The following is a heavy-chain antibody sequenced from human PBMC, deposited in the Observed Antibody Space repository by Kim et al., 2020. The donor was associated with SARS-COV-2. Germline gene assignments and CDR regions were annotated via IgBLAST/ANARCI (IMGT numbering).Heavy chain of an antibody. CDR3: TRLRVWYFDY. CDR2: IRSKANSYAT. CDR1: GFTFSGSA. J-gene: IGHJ4*02. D-gene: IGHD2-21*01. Sequence: GGSLRLSCAASGFTFSGSAMHWVRQASGKGLEWVGRIRSKANSYATAYAASVKGRFTISRDNSKHTAYLQMNSLKTEDTAVYYCTRLRVWYFDYWGQGTLVTVSS. V-gene: IGHV3-73*01.